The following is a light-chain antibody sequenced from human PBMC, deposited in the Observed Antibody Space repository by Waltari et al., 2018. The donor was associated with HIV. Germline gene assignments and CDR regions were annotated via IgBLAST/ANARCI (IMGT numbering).Light chain of an antibody. V-gene: IGKV1-39*01. J-gene: IGKJ2*01. CDR2: DTS. CDR1: QRISSS. CDR3: QQSYTTLYT. Sequence: DIHLTQSPSSLSASVGDRVTITCRASQRISSSLNWYQHRPGKAPNLIIFDTSSLQSWVPSRFNGSGSGTDFTLTISSLQPEDFVTYYCQQSYTTLYTFGQGTRLEIK.